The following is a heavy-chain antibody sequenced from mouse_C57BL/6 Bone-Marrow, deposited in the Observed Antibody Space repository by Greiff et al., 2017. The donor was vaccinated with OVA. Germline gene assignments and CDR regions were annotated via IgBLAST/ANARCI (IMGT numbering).Heavy chain of an antibody. V-gene: IGHV10-1*01. Sequence: EADGGLVQPTGSLKLSCAASGFSFNTYAMNWVRQAPGKGLEWVARIRSKSNNYATYYADSVKDRFTISRDDSESMLYLQMNNLKTEDTAMYYCVRHESSYDYEDYYAMDYWGQGTSVTVSS. CDR2: IRSKSNNYAT. CDR3: VRHESSYDYEDYYAMDY. J-gene: IGHJ4*01. CDR1: GFSFNTYA. D-gene: IGHD2-4*01.